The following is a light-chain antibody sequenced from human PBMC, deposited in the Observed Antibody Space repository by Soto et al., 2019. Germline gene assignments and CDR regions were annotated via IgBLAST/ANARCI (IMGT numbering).Light chain of an antibody. CDR3: QQYNYWPYT. CDR1: QSVSSN. J-gene: IGKJ2*01. CDR2: GAS. V-gene: IGKV3-15*01. Sequence: EIVMTQSPATLSVSPGERATLSCRASQSVSSNLAWYQQKPGQAPRLRISGASTRATGIQARFSGSGSGTEFTLTISSLQSEDFVVYYCQQYNYWPYTFGQGTKLEIK.